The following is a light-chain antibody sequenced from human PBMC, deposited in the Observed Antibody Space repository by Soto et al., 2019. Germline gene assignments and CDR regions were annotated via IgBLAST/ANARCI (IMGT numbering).Light chain of an antibody. CDR1: SSNIGYNY. J-gene: IGLJ1*01. CDR3: SSYTNINTRAWV. CDR2: DNN. V-gene: IGLV1-51*01. Sequence: QSVLTQPPSVSAAPGQKVAISCSGSSSNIGYNYVSWYQHLPGTAPKVLTYDNNKRPSGIPDRFSGSKSGNTASLTISGLQAEDEAEYYCSSYTNINTRAWVFGTGTKVTV.